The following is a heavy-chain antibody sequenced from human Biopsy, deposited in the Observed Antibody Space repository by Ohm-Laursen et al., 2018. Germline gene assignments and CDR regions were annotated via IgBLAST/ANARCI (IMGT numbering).Heavy chain of an antibody. J-gene: IGHJ1*01. CDR3: ARGSNEYGGLYFPH. V-gene: IGHV4-59*08. CDR1: GGSIISYY. D-gene: IGHD4-23*01. Sequence: TLSLTCTVSGGSIISYYWTWIRQTPGKGLEWIGHISHTGYTSYKSSLKSRVTISLDTSRKHFSLRLTSLAAADTAVYYCARGSNEYGGLYFPHWGQGTLVTVSS. CDR2: ISHTGYT.